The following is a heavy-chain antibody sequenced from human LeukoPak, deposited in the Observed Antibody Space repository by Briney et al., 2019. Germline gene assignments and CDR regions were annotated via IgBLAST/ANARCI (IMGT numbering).Heavy chain of an antibody. CDR3: ARPPQLVLLWFGELYYFDY. D-gene: IGHD3-10*01. Sequence: GESLNISCKGSGYSFTRYWISWVRQMPGKGLEWTGGIDTSDSYTNYSPSFQGHVTISADKSISTAYLQWSSLKASDTAMYYCARPPQLVLLWFGELYYFDYWGQGTLVTVSS. J-gene: IGHJ4*02. CDR1: GYSFTRYW. V-gene: IGHV5-10-1*01. CDR2: IDTSDSYT.